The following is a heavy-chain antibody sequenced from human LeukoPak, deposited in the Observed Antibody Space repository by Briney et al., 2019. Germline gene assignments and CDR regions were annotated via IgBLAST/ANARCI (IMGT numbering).Heavy chain of an antibody. CDR1: GDSVSSNSTA. CDR2: TYYRSKWYN. J-gene: IGHJ4*02. Sequence: SQTLSLTCAIYGDSVSSNSTAWNWIRQSPSRGLEWLGRTYYRSKWYNNYAEFLKSRIIISPDTSKNLFSLQLNSVTPEDTAVYYCVRGGGAYSDRGQGILVTVSS. CDR3: VRGGGAYSD. D-gene: IGHD2-15*01. V-gene: IGHV6-1*01.